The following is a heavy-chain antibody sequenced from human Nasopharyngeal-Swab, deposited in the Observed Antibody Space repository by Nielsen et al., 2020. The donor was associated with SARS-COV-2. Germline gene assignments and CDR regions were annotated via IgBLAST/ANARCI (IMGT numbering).Heavy chain of an antibody. CDR3: ARDAVDSGSYQPYY. CDR1: GFTFDDYA. J-gene: IGHJ4*02. Sequence: SLKISCAASGFTFDDYAMHWVRQAPGKGLEWVSGISWNSGSIGYADSVKGRFTISRDNAKNSLYLQMNSLRAEDTAVYYCARDAVDSGSYQPYYWGQGTLVTVSS. D-gene: IGHD1-26*01. V-gene: IGHV3-9*01. CDR2: ISWNSGSI.